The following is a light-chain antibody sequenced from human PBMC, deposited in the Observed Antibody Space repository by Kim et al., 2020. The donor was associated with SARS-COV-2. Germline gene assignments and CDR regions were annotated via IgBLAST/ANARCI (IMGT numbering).Light chain of an antibody. CDR2: GGS. J-gene: IGKJ1*01. CDR1: QDIRNE. Sequence: AIQITQSPSSLSASVGDRVTISCRASQDIRNELGWYQQKAGKAPKLLIYGGSTLQSGVPSRFSGGGSGTDFILTISSLQPEDFATYYCLQDYNYPRTFGQGTKVDIK. V-gene: IGKV1-6*01. CDR3: LQDYNYPRT.